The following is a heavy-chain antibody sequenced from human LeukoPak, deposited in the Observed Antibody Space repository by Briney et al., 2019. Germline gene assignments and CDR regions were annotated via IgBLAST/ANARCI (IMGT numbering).Heavy chain of an antibody. CDR1: GLTSSSYA. CDR3: ARLIGSVDTAVDY. CDR2: ISGSGGST. J-gene: IGHJ4*02. V-gene: IGHV3-23*01. D-gene: IGHD5-18*01. Sequence: PGGSLRLSCASSGLTSSSYAMSWVRQAPGKGLEWVSGISGSGGSTEYADSVKGRFTISRDNSKNTLYLQMNSLSAEDTAVYYCARLIGSVDTAVDYWGQGTLVTVSS.